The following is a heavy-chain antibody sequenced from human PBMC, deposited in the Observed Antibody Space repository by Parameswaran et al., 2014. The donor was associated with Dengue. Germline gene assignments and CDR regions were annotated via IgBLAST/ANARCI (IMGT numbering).Heavy chain of an antibody. J-gene: IGHJ5*02. CDR2: ISSSSSTI. D-gene: IGHD4-17*01. CDR3: ARAGNFYGDYVRGWFDP. V-gene: IGHV3-48*01. Sequence: VRQMPGKGLEWVSYISSSSSTIYYADSVKGRFTISRDNAKNSLYLQMNSLRAEDTAVYYCARAGNFYGDYVRGWFDPWGQGTLVTVSS.